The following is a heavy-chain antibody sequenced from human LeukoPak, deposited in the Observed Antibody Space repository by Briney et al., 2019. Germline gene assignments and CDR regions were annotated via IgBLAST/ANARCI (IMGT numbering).Heavy chain of an antibody. J-gene: IGHJ6*03. Sequence: SETLSLTCAVYGVSFSGYYWSWIRQPPGKGLEWIGEINHSGSTNYNPSLKSRVTISVDTSKNQFSLKLSSVTAADTAVYYCARGANYYGSGSYYDHYYYMDVWGKGTTVTISS. CDR3: ARGANYYGSGSYYDHYYYMDV. CDR2: INHSGST. CDR1: GVSFSGYY. D-gene: IGHD3-10*01. V-gene: IGHV4-34*01.